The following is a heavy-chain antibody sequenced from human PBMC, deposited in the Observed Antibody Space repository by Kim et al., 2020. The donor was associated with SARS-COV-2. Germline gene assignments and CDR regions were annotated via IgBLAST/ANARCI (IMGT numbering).Heavy chain of an antibody. CDR3: AKDRRYYDSSGYFDY. CDR2: ISGSGGST. CDR1: GFTFSSYA. D-gene: IGHD3-22*01. J-gene: IGHJ4*02. Sequence: GGSLRLSCAASGFTFSSYAMSWVRQAPGKGLEWVSAISGSGGSTYYADSVKGRFTISRDNSKNTLYLQMNSLRAEDTAVYYCAKDRRYYDSSGYFDYWGQGTLVTVSS. V-gene: IGHV3-23*01.